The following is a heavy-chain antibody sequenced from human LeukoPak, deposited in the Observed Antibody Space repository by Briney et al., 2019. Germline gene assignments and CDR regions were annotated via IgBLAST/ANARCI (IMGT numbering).Heavy chain of an antibody. Sequence: GASVTVSCKASGGTFSSYAISWVRQAPGQGLEWMGGIIPIFGTANYAQKFQGRVTITTDESTSTAYMELSSLRSEDTAVYYCARAAASEYYSPIWGQGTMVTVSS. J-gene: IGHJ3*02. V-gene: IGHV1-69*05. CDR1: GGTFSSYA. CDR2: IIPIFGTA. CDR3: ARAAASEYYSPI. D-gene: IGHD4-11*01.